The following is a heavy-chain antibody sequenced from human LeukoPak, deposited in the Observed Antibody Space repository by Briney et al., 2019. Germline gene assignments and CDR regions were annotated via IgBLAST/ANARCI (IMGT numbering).Heavy chain of an antibody. D-gene: IGHD6-6*01. J-gene: IGHJ4*02. Sequence: PGGPLRLSCAASGFTFGSYSMNWVRQAPGEGLEWVSSISSSGGYIYYGDSVKGRFTTSRDNAKNSLYLQMNSLRAEDTAVYYCASGARPIDNWGQGTLVTVSS. V-gene: IGHV3-21*01. CDR1: GFTFGSYS. CDR2: ISSSGGYI. CDR3: ASGARPIDN.